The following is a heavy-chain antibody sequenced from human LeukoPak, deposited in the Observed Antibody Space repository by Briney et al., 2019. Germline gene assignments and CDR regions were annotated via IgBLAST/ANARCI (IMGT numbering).Heavy chain of an antibody. D-gene: IGHD6-6*01. J-gene: IGHJ4*02. CDR3: AKSRIAGRPDFDY. V-gene: IGHV3-23*01. Sequence: PGGSLRLSCTASGFTFSSYAMSWVRQAPGKGLEWVSGISISGGSTYYADSVKGRFTISRDNSKNTLYLQMNSLRAEDTAVYYCAKSRIAGRPDFDYWGQGTLVTVSS. CDR2: ISISGGST. CDR1: GFTFSSYA.